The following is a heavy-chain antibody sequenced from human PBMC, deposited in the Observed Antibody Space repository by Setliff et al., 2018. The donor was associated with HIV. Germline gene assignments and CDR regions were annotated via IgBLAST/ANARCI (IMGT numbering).Heavy chain of an antibody. CDR1: GFTFNNYW. J-gene: IGHJ6*02. Sequence: PGGSLRLSCAASGFTFNNYWMAWVRQAPGKGLEWVGNINQDGSEKNYVDSVKGRFSISRDNAENSLYLQMSSLRAEDTAVYYCATPGGDFGPYYSYGMDVWGQGTTVTVSS. CDR3: ATPGGDFGPYYSYGMDV. CDR2: INQDGSEK. V-gene: IGHV3-7*01. D-gene: IGHD2-21*02.